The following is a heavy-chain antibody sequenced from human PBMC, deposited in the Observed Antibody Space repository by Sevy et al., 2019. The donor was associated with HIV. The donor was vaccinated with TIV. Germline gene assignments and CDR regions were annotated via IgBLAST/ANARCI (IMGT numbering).Heavy chain of an antibody. D-gene: IGHD3-9*01. V-gene: IGHV4-61*02. CDR3: ARAPLDDILTGYYRDFDY. CDR2: IYTSGSN. Sequence: SETLSLTCTVSGGSISSGGYYWSWIRQPAGKGLEWLGRIYTSGSNNYNPSLKSRVTISVDTSKNQFSLKLSSVTAADTAVYYCARAPLDDILTGYYRDFDYWGQGTLVTVSS. CDR1: GGSISSGGYY. J-gene: IGHJ4*02.